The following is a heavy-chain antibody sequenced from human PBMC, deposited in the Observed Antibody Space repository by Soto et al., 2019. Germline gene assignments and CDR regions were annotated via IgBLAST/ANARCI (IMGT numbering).Heavy chain of an antibody. Sequence: PGGSLRLSCAASGFTFSSYAMSWVRQAPGKGLERVSAISGSGGSTYYADSVKGRFTISRDNAKNSLYLQMNSLRAEDTAVYYCARGNSGYYYVSDYWGPGTLVTVSS. J-gene: IGHJ4*02. CDR1: GFTFSSYA. CDR2: ISGSGGST. CDR3: ARGNSGYYYVSDY. D-gene: IGHD3-22*01. V-gene: IGHV3-23*01.